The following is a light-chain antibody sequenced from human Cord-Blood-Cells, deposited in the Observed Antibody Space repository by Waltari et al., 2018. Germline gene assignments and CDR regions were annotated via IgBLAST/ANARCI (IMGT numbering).Light chain of an antibody. CDR2: DAS. J-gene: IGKJ4*01. V-gene: IGKV1-5*01. CDR1: RSISSW. CDR3: QQYNSYPLT. Sequence: DIQMTQSPSTLSASVGDRVTITCRASRSISSWLAWYQQKPGKAPKLLIYDASSLESEVPSRFSGSGAGTEFTLTISSLQPDDFATYYCQQYNSYPLTFGGGTKVEIK.